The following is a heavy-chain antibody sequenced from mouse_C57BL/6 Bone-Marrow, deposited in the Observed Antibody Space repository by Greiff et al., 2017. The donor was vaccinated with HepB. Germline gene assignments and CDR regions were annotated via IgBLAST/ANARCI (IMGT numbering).Heavy chain of an antibody. CDR1: GYSITSGYD. J-gene: IGHJ4*01. V-gene: IGHV3-1*01. CDR2: ISYSGST. CDR3: ARADTYYAMDY. Sequence: VQLKESGPGMVKPSQSLSLTCTVTGYSITSGYDWHWIRHFPGNKLEWMGYISYSGSTNYNPSLKSRISITHDTSKNHFFLKLNSVTTEDTATYYCARADTYYAMDYWGQGTSVTVSS.